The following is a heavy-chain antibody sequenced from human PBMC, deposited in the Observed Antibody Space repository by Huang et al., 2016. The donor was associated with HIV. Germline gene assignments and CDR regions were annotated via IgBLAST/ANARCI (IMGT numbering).Heavy chain of an antibody. D-gene: IGHD3-9*01. J-gene: IGHJ5*02. V-gene: IGHV3-74*01. CDR1: GFTFLAFW. CDR2: INSDGTYV. Sequence: EVRFQESGGGQVQPGGSLKLSCVASGFTFLAFWMHWARPVPGEGWVWVARINSDGTYVDYADSVRGRFVVSRNNARDILSLEMSSLRPEDTGVYFCAVGGRTASYFHFDPRGQGIPVIV. CDR3: AVGGRTASYFHFDP.